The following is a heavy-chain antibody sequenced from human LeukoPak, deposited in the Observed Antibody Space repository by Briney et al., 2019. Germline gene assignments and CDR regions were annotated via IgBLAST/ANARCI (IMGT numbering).Heavy chain of an antibody. J-gene: IGHJ5*01. Sequence: GGSLRLSCAASGFTFSSYAMSWVRQAPGKGLEWVSAISGSGGSIYYADSVKGRFTISRDNSKNTLYLQMNSLRAEDTAVYYCAKGPLYAIGWDLPVPYFDSWGQEPWSPSPQ. CDR1: GFTFSSYA. CDR3: AKGPLYAIGWDLPVPYFDS. V-gene: IGHV3-23*01. D-gene: IGHD6-19*01. CDR2: ISGSGGSI.